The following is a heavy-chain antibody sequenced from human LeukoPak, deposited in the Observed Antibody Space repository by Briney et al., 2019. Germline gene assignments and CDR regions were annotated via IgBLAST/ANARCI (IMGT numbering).Heavy chain of an antibody. CDR1: GFTFSSYW. D-gene: IGHD4-17*01. Sequence: GGSLRLSCAASGFTFSSYWMHWVRQAPGKGLVWVSRIDTDGSSATYADSVKGRFTISRDNAKNTVYLQMNSLRVEDTGVYSCASALTTVTPHFHYWGQGTLVTVSS. J-gene: IGHJ4*02. V-gene: IGHV3-74*01. CDR3: ASALTTVTPHFHY. CDR2: IDTDGSSA.